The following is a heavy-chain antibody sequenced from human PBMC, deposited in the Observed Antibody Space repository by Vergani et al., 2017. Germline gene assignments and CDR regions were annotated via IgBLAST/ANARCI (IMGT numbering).Heavy chain of an antibody. CDR3: ARDLLPNYDFWSGYSHAYYYYYGMDV. D-gene: IGHD3-3*01. CDR1: GFTFSSYW. J-gene: IGHJ6*02. CDR2: INSDGSST. V-gene: IGHV3-74*01. Sequence: EVQLVESGGGLVQPGGSLRLSCAASGFTFSSYWMHWVRQAPGKGLVWVSRINSDGSSTSDADSVKGRFTISRDNAKNTLYLQMNSLRAEYTAVYYCARDLLPNYDFWSGYSHAYYYYYGMDVWGQGTTVTVSS.